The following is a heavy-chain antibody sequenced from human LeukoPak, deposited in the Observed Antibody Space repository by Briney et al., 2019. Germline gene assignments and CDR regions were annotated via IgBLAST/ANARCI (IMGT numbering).Heavy chain of an antibody. J-gene: IGHJ4*02. CDR2: IYPGDSDT. V-gene: IGHV5-51*01. CDR3: LKAGDSSGYEFDY. Sequence: GESLKISCKGSGYSFTSYWIGWVRQMPGKGLEWMGIIYPGDSDTRYSPSFQGQVTISADKSISTAYLQWSSLKASDTAMYYCLKAGDSSGYEFDYWGQGTLVTVSS. D-gene: IGHD3-22*01. CDR1: GYSFTSYW.